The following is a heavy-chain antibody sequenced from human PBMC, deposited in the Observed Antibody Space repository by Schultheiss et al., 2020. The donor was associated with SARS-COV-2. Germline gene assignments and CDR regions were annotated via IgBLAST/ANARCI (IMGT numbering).Heavy chain of an antibody. J-gene: IGHJ6*02. CDR2: ISYDGSNK. V-gene: IGHV3-30*14. CDR3: ARDRREKWLDYNYYYGMDV. Sequence: GGSLRLSCAASGFTFSSYGMSWVRQAPGKGLEWVAVISYDGSNKYYADSVKGRFTISRDNAKNSLYLQMNSLRAEDTAVYYCARDRREKWLDYNYYYGMDVWGQGTTVTVSS. D-gene: IGHD6-19*01. CDR1: GFTFSSYG.